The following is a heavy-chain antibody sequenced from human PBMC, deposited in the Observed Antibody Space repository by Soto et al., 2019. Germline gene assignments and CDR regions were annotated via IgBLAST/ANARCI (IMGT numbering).Heavy chain of an antibody. CDR2: MNPNSGNT. CDR3: ARGRRERGKYCSGGSCYSTNYFDY. J-gene: IGHJ4*02. D-gene: IGHD2-15*01. V-gene: IGHV1-8*01. CDR1: GYTFTSYD. Sequence: ASVKVSCKASGYTFTSYDINWVRQATGQGLEWMGWMNPNSGNTGYAQKFQGRVTMTRNTSISTAYMELSSLRSEDTAVYYCARGRRERGKYCSGGSCYSTNYFDYWGQGTLVTVSS.